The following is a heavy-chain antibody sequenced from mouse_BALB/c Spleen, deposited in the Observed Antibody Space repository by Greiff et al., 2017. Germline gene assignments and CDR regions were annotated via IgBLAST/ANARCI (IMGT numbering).Heavy chain of an antibody. Sequence: EVQVVESGGGLVKPGGSLKLSCAASGFTFSDYYMYWVRQTPEKRLEWVATISDGGSYTYYPDSVKGRFTISRDNAKNNLYLQMSSLKSEDTAMYYCARARGNSFAYWGQGTLVTVSA. CDR3: ARARGNSFAY. J-gene: IGHJ3*01. D-gene: IGHD2-1*01. CDR2: ISDGGSYT. V-gene: IGHV5-4*02. CDR1: GFTFSDYY.